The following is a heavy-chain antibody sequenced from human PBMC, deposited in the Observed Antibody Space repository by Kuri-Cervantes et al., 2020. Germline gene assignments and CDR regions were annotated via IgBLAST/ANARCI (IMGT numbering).Heavy chain of an antibody. CDR2: ISGSGGSI. CDR3: ATWRYSNYVSFAFDI. V-gene: IGHV3-23*01. Sequence: GESLKISCAASGFSVSTKYMSWVRQAPGKGLEWVSAISGSGGSIYYADSVKGRFTISRDNSKNTLYLQMNSLRAGDTAVYYCATWRYSNYVSFAFDIWGQGTMVTVSS. CDR1: GFSVSTKY. J-gene: IGHJ3*02. D-gene: IGHD4-11*01.